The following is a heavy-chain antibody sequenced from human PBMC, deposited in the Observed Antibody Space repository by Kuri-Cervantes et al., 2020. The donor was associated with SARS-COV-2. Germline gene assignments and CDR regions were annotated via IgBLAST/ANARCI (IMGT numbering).Heavy chain of an antibody. D-gene: IGHD2-2*01. CDR2: ISGSGGST. V-gene: IGHV3-23*01. Sequence: GESLKISCAASGFTFSSYAMSWVRQAPGKGLEWVSAISGSGGSTYYADSVKGRFTISRDNSKNTLYLQMNSLRAEDTAVYYCARACSSTSCYFSEFDYWGQGTRVTVSS. CDR1: GFTFSSYA. CDR3: ARACSSTSCYFSEFDY. J-gene: IGHJ4*02.